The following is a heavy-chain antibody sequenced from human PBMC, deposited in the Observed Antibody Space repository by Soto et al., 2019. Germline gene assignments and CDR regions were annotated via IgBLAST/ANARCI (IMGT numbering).Heavy chain of an antibody. CDR1: GFTFSSYG. J-gene: IGHJ5*02. V-gene: IGHV3-33*01. D-gene: IGHD2-2*01. Sequence: QVQLVESGGGVVQPGRSLRLSCAASGFTFSSYGMHWVRQAPGKGLEWVAVIWYDGSNKYYADSVKGRFTISRDNSKNTLYLQMNSLRAEDTAVYYCARDLNNARFDPWGQGTLVTVSS. CDR3: ARDLNNARFDP. CDR2: IWYDGSNK.